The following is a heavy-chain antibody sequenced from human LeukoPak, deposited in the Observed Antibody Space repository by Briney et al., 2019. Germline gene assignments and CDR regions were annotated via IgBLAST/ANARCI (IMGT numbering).Heavy chain of an antibody. CDR2: IYYSGST. CDR3: ARTTEGGYSYGYFYYYYMDV. CDR1: GGSISSYY. V-gene: IGHV4-59*01. Sequence: SETLSLTCTVSGGSISSYYWSWIRQPPGKGLEWIGYIYYSGSTNYKSSLKSRVTISVDTSKNQFSLKLSSVTAADTAVYYCARTTEGGYSYGYFYYYYMDVWGKGTTVTVSS. J-gene: IGHJ6*03. D-gene: IGHD5-18*01.